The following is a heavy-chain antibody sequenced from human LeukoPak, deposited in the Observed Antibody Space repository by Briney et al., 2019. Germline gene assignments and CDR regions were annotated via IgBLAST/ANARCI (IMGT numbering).Heavy chain of an antibody. CDR1: GYTFTVYY. D-gene: IGHD3-22*01. Sequence: ASVKVSCKASGYTFTVYYMHWVRQAPGQGLEWMGWINPNSGGTNYAQKFEGRGTMNGDTAISTAYMELSRLRYGDKDVYYCARDVWYYYDSSGYYPAMDYWGQGTLVTVSS. CDR3: ARDVWYYYDSSGYYPAMDY. V-gene: IGHV1-2*02. J-gene: IGHJ4*02. CDR2: INPNSGGT.